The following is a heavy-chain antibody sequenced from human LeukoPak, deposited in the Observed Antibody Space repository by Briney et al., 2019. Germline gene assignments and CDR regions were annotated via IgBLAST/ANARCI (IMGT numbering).Heavy chain of an antibody. V-gene: IGHV4-39*07. J-gene: IGHJ4*02. CDR1: GITFSSYS. D-gene: IGHD6-6*01. CDR3: ARIEYSSSCDY. CDR2: IYYSGST. Sequence: PGGSLRLSCVASGITFSSYSMNWVRQAPGKGLECIGSIYYSGSTYYNPSLKSRVTISVDTSKNQFSLKLSFVTAADTAVYYCARIEYSSSCDYWGQGTLVTISS.